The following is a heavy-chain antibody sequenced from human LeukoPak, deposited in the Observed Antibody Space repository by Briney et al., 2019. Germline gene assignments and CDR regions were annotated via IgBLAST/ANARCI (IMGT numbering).Heavy chain of an antibody. CDR2: LSHSGSS. V-gene: IGHV4-59*02. CDR1: GGSDSSYY. D-gene: IGHD4-17*01. J-gene: IGHJ4*02. CDR3: AKGHGDYSANYFDN. Sequence: SETLSLLCTVSGGSDSSYYWSCIRRPPGRGLEWIGYLSHSGSSVSNPSLTSRVTTLVDTSKNQFSLKLTSVTAADTAVYYCAKGHGDYSANYFDNWGRGTLVTVST.